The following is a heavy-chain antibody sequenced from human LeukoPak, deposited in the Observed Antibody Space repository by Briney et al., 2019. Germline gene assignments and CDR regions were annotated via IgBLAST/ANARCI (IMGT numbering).Heavy chain of an antibody. CDR1: GFTFSNHW. J-gene: IGHJ4*02. CDR2: IKQDGSEA. CDR3: ARVEWMGRMDY. V-gene: IGHV3-7*04. D-gene: IGHD3-3*01. Sequence: GSLRLSCAAXGFTFSNHWMSWVRQAPGKGLEWVANIKQDGSEAYYGDSVKGRFTISRDNAKNSLYLQMNSLRAEDTAVYYCARVEWMGRMDYWGQGTLITVSS.